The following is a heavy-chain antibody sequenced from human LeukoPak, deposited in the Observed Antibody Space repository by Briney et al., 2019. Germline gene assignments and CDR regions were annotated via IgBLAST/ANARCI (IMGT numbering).Heavy chain of an antibody. J-gene: IGHJ1*01. CDR1: EFTFSTYS. D-gene: IGHD3-3*01. Sequence: GGSLRLSCTASEFTFSTYSLNWVRQAPGKGLEWVSYISSTSSTIYYADSVKGRFTISRDTAKNSLYLQMNSLRAEDTAVYYCATSQGRSLSIQYFQHWGQGTLVTVSS. V-gene: IGHV3-48*04. CDR2: ISSTSSTI. CDR3: ATSQGRSLSIQYFQH.